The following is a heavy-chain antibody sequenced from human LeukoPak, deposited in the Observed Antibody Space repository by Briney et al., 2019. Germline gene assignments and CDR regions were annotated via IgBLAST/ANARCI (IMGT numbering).Heavy chain of an antibody. CDR1: GFTFSNYW. J-gene: IGHJ5*02. CDR3: ATRTPGYSSSWYAH. CDR2: ISSSSSYI. Sequence: GGSLRLSCAAFGFTFSNYWMHWVRQAPGKGLEWVSSISSSSSYIYYADSVKGRFTISRDNAKNSLYLQMNSLRAEDTAVYYCATRTPGYSSSWYAHWGQGTLVTVSS. D-gene: IGHD6-13*01. V-gene: IGHV3-21*01.